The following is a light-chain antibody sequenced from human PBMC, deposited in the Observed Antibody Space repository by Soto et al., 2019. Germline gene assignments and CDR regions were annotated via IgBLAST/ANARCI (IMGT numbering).Light chain of an antibody. J-gene: IGLJ2*01. V-gene: IGLV2-18*01. Sequence: QSALTQPPSVSGSPGQSVTISCTGTTGDIGSYNRVSWYQQPPGTAPKLMIYEVTNRPSGVPDRFSGSKSGNTASLTISGLQVEDEGDYYCSLFTNNSTLVFGGGTKLTFL. CDR2: EVT. CDR3: SLFTNNSTLV. CDR1: TGDIGSYNR.